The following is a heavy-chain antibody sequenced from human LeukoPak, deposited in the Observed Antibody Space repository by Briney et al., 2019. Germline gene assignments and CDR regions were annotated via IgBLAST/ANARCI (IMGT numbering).Heavy chain of an antibody. Sequence: SETLSLTCTVSGGSISSYYWSWIRQPPGKGLEWIGYIYYSGSTNYNPSLKSRVTISVDTSKNQFSLKLSSVTAADTAVYYCARDRFYGSGSVAYYYMDVWGKGTTVTVSS. D-gene: IGHD3-10*01. CDR2: IYYSGST. J-gene: IGHJ6*03. CDR1: GGSISSYY. V-gene: IGHV4-59*12. CDR3: ARDRFYGSGSVAYYYMDV.